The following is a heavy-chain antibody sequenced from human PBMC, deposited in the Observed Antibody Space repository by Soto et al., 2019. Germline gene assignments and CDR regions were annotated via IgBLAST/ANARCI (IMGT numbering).Heavy chain of an antibody. J-gene: IGHJ4*02. D-gene: IGHD3-22*01. V-gene: IGHV4-59*08. CDR3: ARGPDYYDSSGYQEGLDY. CDR2: IYYSGST. CDR1: GGSISSYY. Sequence: SETLSLTCTVSGGSISSYYWSWIRQPPGKGLEWIGYIYYSGSTNYNPSLKSRVTISVDTSKNQFSLKLSSVTAADTAVYYCARGPDYYDSSGYQEGLDYWGQGTLVTVSS.